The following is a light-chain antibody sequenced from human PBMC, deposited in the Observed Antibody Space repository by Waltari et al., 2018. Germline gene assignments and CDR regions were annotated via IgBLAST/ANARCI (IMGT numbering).Light chain of an antibody. CDR1: QSVSTS. V-gene: IGKV3-11*01. CDR3: QQRSNWPPS. Sequence: EIVLTQSPATLSLSPGERATPPCRASQSVSTSLAWYQQKPGQAPRLLIYDASNRATGVPARFSGGGSGTDFTLTISSLEPGDFAVYYCQQRSNWPPSFGPGTKVDIK. J-gene: IGKJ3*01. CDR2: DAS.